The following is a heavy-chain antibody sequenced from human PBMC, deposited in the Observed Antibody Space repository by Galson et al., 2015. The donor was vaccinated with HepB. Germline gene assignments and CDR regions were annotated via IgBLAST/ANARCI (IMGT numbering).Heavy chain of an antibody. CDR2: ISYDGGNK. CDR1: GFTFSNYA. D-gene: IGHD2-2*02. CDR3: ARGGYCSSISCYSSTTNGMDV. J-gene: IGHJ6*02. Sequence: SLRLSCAASGFTFSNYAMHWVRQAPGKGLEWVAIISYDGGNKYYADSVRGRFTISRDNSKNTLFMEMNSLRAEDTAVYYCARGGYCSSISCYSSTTNGMDVWGQGTRVTVSS. V-gene: IGHV3-30-3*01.